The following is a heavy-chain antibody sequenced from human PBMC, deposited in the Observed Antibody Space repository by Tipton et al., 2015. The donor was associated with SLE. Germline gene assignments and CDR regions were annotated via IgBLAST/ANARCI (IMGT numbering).Heavy chain of an antibody. J-gene: IGHJ4*02. V-gene: IGHV3-30*02. D-gene: IGHD6-19*01. CDR2: IQYDASNK. CDR3: APRVGIAVAGGSGDY. Sequence: SLRLSCAASGFPFSTHDMHWVRQAPGKGLQWVAFIQYDASNKYYADSVKGRFTISRDNAKNSLYLQMNSLRAEDTAVYYCAPRVGIAVAGGSGDYWGQGTLVTVSS. CDR1: GFPFSTHD.